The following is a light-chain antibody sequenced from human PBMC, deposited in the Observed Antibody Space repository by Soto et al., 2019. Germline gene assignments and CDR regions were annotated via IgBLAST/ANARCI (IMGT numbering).Light chain of an antibody. CDR3: QQYGSTPLT. V-gene: IGKV3-20*01. J-gene: IGKJ4*01. CDR2: DAS. CDR1: QSVRSNY. Sequence: EIVLKQSPDTLSLSPGERATLSCRASQSVRSNYLAWYQQKPGQAPRFLIYDASSRATGIPDRFSGSGSGKDFTLTISRLEPEDFEVYYCQQYGSTPLTFGGGTKVDIK.